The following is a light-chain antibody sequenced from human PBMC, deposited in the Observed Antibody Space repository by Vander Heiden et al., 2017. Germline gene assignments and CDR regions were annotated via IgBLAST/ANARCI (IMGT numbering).Light chain of an antibody. CDR3: QTWGTGIPV. CDR2: LNSDGSH. J-gene: IGLJ3*02. CDR1: SGPSCSA. Sequence: LVLPQSPTASASLGASVTLTSTLTSGPSCSAITWHQQQPEQGPRYLMKLNSDGSHSKGDGIPDRFSGSSSGAERYLTISSLQSEDEADYYCQTWGTGIPVFGGGTKLTVL. V-gene: IGLV4-69*01.